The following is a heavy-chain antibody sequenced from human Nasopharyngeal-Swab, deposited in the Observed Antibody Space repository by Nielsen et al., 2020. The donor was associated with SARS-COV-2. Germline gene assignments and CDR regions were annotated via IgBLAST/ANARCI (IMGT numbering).Heavy chain of an antibody. Sequence: VRQMPGKGLEWVGRIKSKTDGGTTDYAAPVKGRFTISRDDSKNTLYLQMNSLKTEDTAVYYCTTDEAVAGPDDYWGQGTLVTVSS. V-gene: IGHV3-15*01. CDR2: IKSKTDGGTT. J-gene: IGHJ4*02. CDR3: TTDEAVAGPDDY. D-gene: IGHD6-19*01.